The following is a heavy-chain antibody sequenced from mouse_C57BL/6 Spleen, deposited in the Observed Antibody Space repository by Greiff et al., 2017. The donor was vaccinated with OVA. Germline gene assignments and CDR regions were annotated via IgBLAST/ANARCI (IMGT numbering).Heavy chain of an antibody. CDR2: IYPGDGDT. CDR1: GYAFSSYW. Sequence: VKLVESGAELVKPGASVKISCKASGYAFSSYWMNWVKQRPGKGLEWIGQIYPGDGDTNYNGKFKGKATLTADKSSSTAYMQLSSLTSEDSAVYFCARWGGAGSWFAYWGQGTLVTVSA. CDR3: ARWGGAGSWFAY. V-gene: IGHV1-80*01. J-gene: IGHJ3*01. D-gene: IGHD4-1*01.